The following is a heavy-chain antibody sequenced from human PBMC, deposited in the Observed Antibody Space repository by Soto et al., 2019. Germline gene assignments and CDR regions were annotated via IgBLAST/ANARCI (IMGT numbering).Heavy chain of an antibody. Sequence: LSLTCTVSGVSLNSGHYYWVWIRQSPGKGLAWIASIYYDESTYYNPSLKSRVTISTDKPKNQFSLTLKSVTAADTAVYYCGKVMIGATRHTDVDSWGQGALVTFYS. CDR2: IYYDEST. CDR3: GKVMIGATRHTDVDS. J-gene: IGHJ4*02. D-gene: IGHD2-15*01. CDR1: GVSLNSGHYY. V-gene: IGHV4-39*01.